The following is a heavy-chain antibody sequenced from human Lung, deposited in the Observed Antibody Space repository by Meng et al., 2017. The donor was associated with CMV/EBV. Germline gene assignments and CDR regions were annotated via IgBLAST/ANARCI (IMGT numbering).Heavy chain of an antibody. J-gene: IGHJ4*02. CDR3: ARDSVRLGDCSTTSSHRGDLHY. CDR2: INTDRGAK. CDR1: YY. D-gene: IGHD2-2*01. Sequence: YYIHWVQPAPRQGLEGMGIINTDRGAKSHAQTYKGRLTMTRQTSTSIVYMELNSLRQEDTAMYYCARDSVRLGDCSTTSSHRGDLHYWGQGTLVTVSS. V-gene: IGHV1-46*01.